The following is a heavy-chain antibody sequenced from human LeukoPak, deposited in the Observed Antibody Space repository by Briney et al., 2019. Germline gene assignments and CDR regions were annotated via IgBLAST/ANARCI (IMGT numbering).Heavy chain of an antibody. CDR1: GFTFSSYW. CDR3: ARGRPHGNDY. CDR2: INSDGTST. Sequence: GGSLRLSCAASGFTFSSYWMHWVRQAPGKGLVWVSPINSDGTSTNYADSVKGRFSISRDNAKNTLYLQMNSLRVEDTAVYYCARGRPHGNDYWGQGTLVTVSS. D-gene: IGHD4-23*01. V-gene: IGHV3-74*01. J-gene: IGHJ4*02.